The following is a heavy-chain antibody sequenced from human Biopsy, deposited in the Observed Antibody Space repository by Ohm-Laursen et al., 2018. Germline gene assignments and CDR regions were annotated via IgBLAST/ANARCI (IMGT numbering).Heavy chain of an antibody. CDR1: GYTLTAFS. Sequence: ASVKVSCKPSGYTLTAFSVHWLRQAPGQGLGWMGWINPKSGDTDYPQNFQGRVSMTRDTSISTAYMDLSRLRSDDTAVYYCARGRRHCSGTCSRWYFDLWGRGTLVTVSS. CDR3: ARGRRHCSGTCSRWYFDL. CDR2: INPKSGDT. D-gene: IGHD2-2*01. V-gene: IGHV1-2*02. J-gene: IGHJ2*01.